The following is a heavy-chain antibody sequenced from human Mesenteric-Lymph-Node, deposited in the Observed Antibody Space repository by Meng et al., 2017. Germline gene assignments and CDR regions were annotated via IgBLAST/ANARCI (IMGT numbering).Heavy chain of an antibody. D-gene: IGHD3-10*01. V-gene: IGHV5-51*01. CDR1: GYSFTSYW. J-gene: IGHJ3*02. Sequence: GESLKISCKGSGYSFTSYWIGWVRQMPGKGLEWMGIIYPGDSDTRYSPSFQGQVTISADKSISTAYLQWSSLKASDTAMYYCARAEPFITMVRGANWDAFDIWGQGTMVTGSS. CDR3: ARAEPFITMVRGANWDAFDI. CDR2: IYPGDSDT.